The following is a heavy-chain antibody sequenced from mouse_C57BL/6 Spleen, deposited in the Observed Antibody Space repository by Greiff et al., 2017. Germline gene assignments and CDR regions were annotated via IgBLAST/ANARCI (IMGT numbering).Heavy chain of an antibody. Sequence: EVMLVESGEGLVKPGGSLKLSCAASGFTFSDYGMHWVRQAPEKGLEWVAYISSGSSTIYYADTVKGRFTISRDNAKNTLFLQMTSLRSEDTAMYYCARGYYGSSLWFAYWGQGTLVTVSA. D-gene: IGHD1-1*01. CDR3: ARGYYGSSLWFAY. J-gene: IGHJ3*01. CDR2: ISSGSSTI. CDR1: GFTFSDYG. V-gene: IGHV5-17*01.